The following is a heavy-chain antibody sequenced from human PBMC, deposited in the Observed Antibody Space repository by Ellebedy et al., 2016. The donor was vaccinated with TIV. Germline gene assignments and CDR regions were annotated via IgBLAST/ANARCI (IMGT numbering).Heavy chain of an antibody. J-gene: IGHJ3*02. CDR1: RYTFTGYY. D-gene: IGHD1-26*01. CDR2: INPNSGGT. CDR3: ARDRGWEVAFDI. Sequence: ASVKVSXKASRYTFTGYYMHWVRQAPGQGLEWMGWINPNSGGTNYAQKFQGRVTMTRDTSISTAYMELSRLRSDDTAVYYCARDRGWEVAFDIWGQGTMVTVSS. V-gene: IGHV1-2*02.